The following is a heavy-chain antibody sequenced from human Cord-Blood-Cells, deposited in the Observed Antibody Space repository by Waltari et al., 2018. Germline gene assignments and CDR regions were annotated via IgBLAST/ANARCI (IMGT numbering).Heavy chain of an antibody. Sequence: QLQLQESGPGLVKPSETLSLTCTVSGGSISSSSYYWGWIRQPPGKGLEWIGSIYYSGSTYYNPSLKSRVTIPVDTSKNQFSLKLSSVTAADTAVYYCARTIRYCTNGVCYMEWFDPWGQGTLVTVSS. D-gene: IGHD2-8*01. J-gene: IGHJ5*02. CDR1: GGSISSSSYY. CDR2: IYYSGST. V-gene: IGHV4-39*01. CDR3: ARTIRYCTNGVCYMEWFDP.